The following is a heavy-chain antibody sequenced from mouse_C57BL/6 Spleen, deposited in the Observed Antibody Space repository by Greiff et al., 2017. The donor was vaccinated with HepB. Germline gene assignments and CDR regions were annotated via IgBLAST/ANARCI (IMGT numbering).Heavy chain of an antibody. V-gene: IGHV8-12*01. Sequence: QVTLKESGPGILQSSQTLSLTCSFSGFSLSTSGMGVSWSRQPSGKGLEWLAHIYWDDDKRYNPSLKSRPTISKDTSRNQVFLKITSVDTADTDTYDCARKRDDYHWYLDDWGTGTTVTVSS. J-gene: IGHJ1*03. D-gene: IGHD2-4*01. CDR3: ARKRDDYHWYLDD. CDR1: GFSLSTSGMG. CDR2: IYWDDDK.